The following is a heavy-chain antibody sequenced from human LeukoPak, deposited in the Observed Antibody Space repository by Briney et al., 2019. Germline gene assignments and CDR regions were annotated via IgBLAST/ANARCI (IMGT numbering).Heavy chain of an antibody. J-gene: IGHJ4*02. D-gene: IGHD6-19*01. CDR1: GGSISSSSYY. V-gene: IGHV4-39*01. CDR3: ARRAGPFDY. CDR2: IYYSGST. Sequence: SETLSLTCTVSGGSISSSSYYWGWIRQPPGKGLEWIGSIYYSGSTYYNPSLKSRVTISVDTSKNQFSLKLSSVTAADTAVYYCARRAGPFDYWGQGTLVTVSS.